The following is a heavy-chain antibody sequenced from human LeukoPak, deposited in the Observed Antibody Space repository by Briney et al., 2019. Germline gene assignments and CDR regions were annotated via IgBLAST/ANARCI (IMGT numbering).Heavy chain of an antibody. Sequence: SETLSLTCTVPGGSISSYYWSWIRQPPGKGLEWIGYTYYSGSTNYNPSLKSRVTISVDTSKNQFSLKLSSVTAADTAVYYCARVGNWNDGWFDPWGQGTLVTVSS. CDR2: TYYSGST. D-gene: IGHD1-20*01. V-gene: IGHV4-59*01. J-gene: IGHJ5*02. CDR1: GGSISSYY. CDR3: ARVGNWNDGWFDP.